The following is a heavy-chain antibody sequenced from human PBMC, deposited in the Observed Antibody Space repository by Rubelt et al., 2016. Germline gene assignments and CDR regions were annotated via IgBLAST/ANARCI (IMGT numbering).Heavy chain of an antibody. CDR2: IKRKYDGETT. J-gene: IGHJ4*02. V-gene: IGHV3-15*01. Sequence: EVQLVESGGGLVQPGGSLRLSCAASGFTFNIYWMSWVRQAPGKGLEWVGRIKRKYDGETTDYAAPLEGRFTISRDDSKRTLYLRMNNLKCEDTGVYYWTTGDGYWGQGTLVSVSS. CDR3: TTGDGY. CDR1: GFTFNIYW.